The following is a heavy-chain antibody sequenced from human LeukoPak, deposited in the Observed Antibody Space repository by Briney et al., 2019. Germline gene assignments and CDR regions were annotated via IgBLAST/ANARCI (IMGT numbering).Heavy chain of an antibody. J-gene: IGHJ5*01. V-gene: IGHV3-23*01. Sequence: GGSLRLSCTASGYTFSIYAMSWVRQAPARGLEWVSAITSSGDTTFYADSVRGRFTISRDNSKNTLYLQMSSLRAEDTAVFYCAKARPKYFGSNGHYYRRNGDSWGQGTLVTVSS. CDR3: AKARPKYFGSNGHYYRRNGDS. D-gene: IGHD3-10*01. CDR2: ITSSGDTT. CDR1: GYTFSIYA.